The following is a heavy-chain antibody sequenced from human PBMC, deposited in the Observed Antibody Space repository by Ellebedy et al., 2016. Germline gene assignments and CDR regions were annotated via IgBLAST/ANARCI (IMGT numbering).Heavy chain of an antibody. CDR3: ARHDFDWLQRGRGPPEADGSYGMDV. Sequence: GESLKISXKGSGYSFTSYWIGWVRQMPGKGLEWMGIIYPGDSDTRYSPSFQGQVTISADKSISTAYLQWSSLKASGTAMYYCARHDFDWLQRGRGPPEADGSYGMDVWGQGTTVTVSS. D-gene: IGHD3-9*01. V-gene: IGHV5-51*01. CDR2: IYPGDSDT. CDR1: GYSFTSYW. J-gene: IGHJ6*02.